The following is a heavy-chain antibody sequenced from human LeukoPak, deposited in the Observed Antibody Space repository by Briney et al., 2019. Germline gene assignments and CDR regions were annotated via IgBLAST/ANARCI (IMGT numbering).Heavy chain of an antibody. V-gene: IGHV1-24*01. J-gene: IGHJ4*02. CDR1: GYTLTELS. CDR3: ATGRRRQWLVYLDY. CDR2: FDPEDGET. Sequence: ASVKVSCKVSGYTLTELSMHWVRQAPGKGLEWMGGFDPEDGETIYAQKFQGRVTMNEDTSTDTAYMELSSLRSEDTAVYYCATGRRRQWLVYLDYWGQGTLVTVSS. D-gene: IGHD6-19*01.